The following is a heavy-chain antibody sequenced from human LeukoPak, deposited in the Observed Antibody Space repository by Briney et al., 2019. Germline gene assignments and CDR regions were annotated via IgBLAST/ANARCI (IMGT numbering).Heavy chain of an antibody. J-gene: IGHJ4*02. Sequence: GGSLRLSCAASGFTFDDYAMHWVRQAPGKGLEWVSGISWNSGSIGYADSVKGRFTVSRDNAKNSLYLQMNSLRAEDTALYYCAKAPEYSSSSGVDYWGQGTLVTVSS. D-gene: IGHD6-6*01. CDR2: ISWNSGSI. CDR1: GFTFDDYA. V-gene: IGHV3-9*01. CDR3: AKAPEYSSSSGVDY.